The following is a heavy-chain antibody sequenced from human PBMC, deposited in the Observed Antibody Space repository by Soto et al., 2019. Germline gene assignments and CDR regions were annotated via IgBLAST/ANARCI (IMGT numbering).Heavy chain of an antibody. D-gene: IGHD3-3*01. V-gene: IGHV3-49*03. J-gene: IGHJ5*02. CDR1: GFTFGDYA. CDR3: TRAGLRFLEWLFPFDP. CDR2: IRSKAYGGTT. Sequence: GGSLRLSCTASGFTFGDYAMSWFRQAPGKGLEWVGFIRSKAYGGTTEYAASVKGRFTISRDDSKSIAYLQMNSLKTEDTAVYYCTRAGLRFLEWLFPFDPWGQGTLVTVSS.